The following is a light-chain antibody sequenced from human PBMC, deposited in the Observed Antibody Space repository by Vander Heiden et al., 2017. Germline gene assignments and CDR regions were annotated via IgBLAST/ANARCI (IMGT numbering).Light chain of an antibody. J-gene: IGKJ1*01. CDR2: WAS. CDR3: QQYYSTPRT. V-gene: IGKV4-1*01. Sequence: DIVMTQSPDSLAVSLGERATINCNASQSVLYSSNNKNNLTWYQQKPGQPPRLLIYWASTRESGVPDRFSGSGSGTDFTLTISSLQAEDVAVYYCQQYYSTPRTFGQGTKVEIK. CDR1: QSVLYSSNNKNN.